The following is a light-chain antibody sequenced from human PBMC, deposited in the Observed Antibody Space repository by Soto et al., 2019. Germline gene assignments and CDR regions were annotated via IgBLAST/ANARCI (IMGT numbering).Light chain of an antibody. V-gene: IGLV4-69*01. J-gene: IGLJ3*02. CDR2: LDSDGSH. CDR1: SGHSSNA. CDR3: QTWGTGIQV. Sequence: QSVLTQSPSASASLGASVKLTCTLSSGHSSNAIAWHQQQPEKGPRYLMKLDSDGSHSNGDGIPDRFSGSSSGAERYLTISSLQSEDEADYYCQTWGTGIQVFGGGTKSPS.